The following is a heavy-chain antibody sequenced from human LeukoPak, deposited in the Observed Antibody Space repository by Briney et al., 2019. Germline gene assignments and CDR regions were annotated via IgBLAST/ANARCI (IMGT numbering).Heavy chain of an antibody. CDR3: AKNSVLLLWFGEAFDY. Sequence: GGSLRLSCAASGFTFSHFWMSWVRQAPGKGLEWISYIDSDTYGNTIYYPHTVKGRFTISRDNAKNSLYLQMDSLRDEDTAVYYCAKNSVLLLWFGEAFDYWGQGTLVTVSS. J-gene: IGHJ4*02. CDR2: IDSDTYGNTI. D-gene: IGHD3-10*01. CDR1: GFTFSHFW. V-gene: IGHV3-48*02.